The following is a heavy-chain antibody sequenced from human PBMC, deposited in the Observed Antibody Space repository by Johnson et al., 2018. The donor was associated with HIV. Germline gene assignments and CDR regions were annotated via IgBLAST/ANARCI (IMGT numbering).Heavy chain of an antibody. CDR3: ARAERGAFDI. V-gene: IGHV3-7*05. J-gene: IGHJ3*02. CDR1: GFTFSTSW. Sequence: MQLVESGGGLVQPGGSLRLSCVASGFTFSTSWMTWVRQAQGKGLEWVANIEPDVSKKYYVDAVKGRFTISRDSAKNSLFLQMNSLRADDTAVYYCARAERGAFDIWGQGTMVTVSS. CDR2: IEPDVSKK.